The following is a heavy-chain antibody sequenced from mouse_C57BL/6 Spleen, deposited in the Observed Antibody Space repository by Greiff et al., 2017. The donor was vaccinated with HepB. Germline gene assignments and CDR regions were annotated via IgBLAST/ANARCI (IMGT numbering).Heavy chain of an antibody. V-gene: IGHV3-6*01. J-gene: IGHJ4*01. D-gene: IGHD6-2*01. Sequence: VQLKESGPGLVKPSQSLSLTCSVTGYSITSGYYWNWIRQFPGTKLEWMGYISYDGSNNYNPSLKNRISITRDTSKNQFFLKLNSVTTEDTATYYCARDLFYYYAMDYWGQGTSVTVSS. CDR2: ISYDGSN. CDR1: GYSITSGYY. CDR3: ARDLFYYYAMDY.